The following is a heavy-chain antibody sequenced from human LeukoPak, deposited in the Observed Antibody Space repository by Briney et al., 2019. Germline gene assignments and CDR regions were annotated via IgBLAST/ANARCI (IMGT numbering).Heavy chain of an antibody. J-gene: IGHJ4*02. V-gene: IGHV1-2*02. CDR1: GYTFNAYY. CDR3: VRDLYVGATAFDY. CDR2: INPNSGGT. D-gene: IGHD1-26*01. Sequence: ASVKVSCKASGYTFNAYYIHWVRQAPGQGLEWMGWINPNSGGTNYAQKFQGRVTMTRDTSISTAYMELSRLRSDDTAVYYCVRDLYVGATAFDYWGQGTLVTVSS.